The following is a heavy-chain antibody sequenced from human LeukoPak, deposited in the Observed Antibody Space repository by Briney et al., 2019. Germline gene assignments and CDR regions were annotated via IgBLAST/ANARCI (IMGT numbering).Heavy chain of an antibody. CDR2: IYHSGST. CDR3: ARGYCSSTSYYFDI. D-gene: IGHD2-2*01. Sequence: SETLSLTCTVSGGSISSGGFYWSWVRQPPGRGLEWIGYIYHSGSTYYNPSLKSRLTISVDRSKNQFSLKLSSVTAADTAVYSCARGYCSSTSYYFDIWGQGTMVTVSS. J-gene: IGHJ3*02. CDR1: GGSISSGGFY. V-gene: IGHV4-30-2*01.